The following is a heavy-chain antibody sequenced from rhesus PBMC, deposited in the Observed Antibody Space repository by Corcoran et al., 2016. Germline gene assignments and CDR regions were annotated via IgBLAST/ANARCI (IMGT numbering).Heavy chain of an antibody. CDR1: GGCFSVFY. CDR2: ISGSSGSI. CDR3: AKDPAYGSRSDV. V-gene: IGHV4-165*01. D-gene: IGHD4-4*01. J-gene: IGHJ5-1*01. Sequence: QVHLQESGPGLVKPSETLSLTCAGSGGCFSVFYWGGVRQPHGKGLEWIGYISGSSGSIYDNPSLKSRVTISRDTSKNQFSLKLTSVTDADTAVYYCAKDPAYGSRSDVWGPGVLVTVSS.